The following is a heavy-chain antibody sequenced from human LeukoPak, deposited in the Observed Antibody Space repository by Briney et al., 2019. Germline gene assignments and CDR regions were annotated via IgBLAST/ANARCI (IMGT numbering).Heavy chain of an antibody. Sequence: ASVKVSCKASGYSFSTHWMHWVRQAPGQGLEWMGWISAYNGNTNYAQKLQGRVTMTTDTSTSTAYMELRSLRSDDTAVYYCARVGYSSGWYDYWGQGTLVTVSS. V-gene: IGHV1-18*04. CDR1: GYSFSTHW. J-gene: IGHJ4*02. D-gene: IGHD6-19*01. CDR3: ARVGYSSGWYDY. CDR2: ISAYNGNT.